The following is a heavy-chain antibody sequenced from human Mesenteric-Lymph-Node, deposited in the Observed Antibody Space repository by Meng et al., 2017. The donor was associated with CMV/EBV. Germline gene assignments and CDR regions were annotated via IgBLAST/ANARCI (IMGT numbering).Heavy chain of an antibody. CDR1: GFTFSSYA. D-gene: IGHD2-2*01. CDR3: AKDRGTTSHYYYDY. Sequence: GGSLRLSCAASGFTFSSYAMSWVRQAPGKGLEWVSVIYSGGTNTYYADSVKGRFTISRDNSKNTLFLQMNSLRPEDTAVYYCAKDRGTTSHYYYDYWGQGTLVTVSS. J-gene: IGHJ4*02. CDR2: IYSGGTNT. V-gene: IGHV3-23*03.